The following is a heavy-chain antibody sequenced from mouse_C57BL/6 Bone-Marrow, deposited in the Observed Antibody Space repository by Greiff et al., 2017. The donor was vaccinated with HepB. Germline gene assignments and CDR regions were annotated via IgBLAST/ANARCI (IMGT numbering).Heavy chain of an antibody. D-gene: IGHD1-1*01. V-gene: IGHV1-26*01. CDR3: ARRPYYYGSSWYFDV. Sequence: VQLQQSGPELVKPGASVKISCKASGYTFTDYYMNWVKQSHGKSLEWIGDINPNNGGTSYNQKFKGKATLTVDKSSSTAYMELRSLTSEDSAVYYCARRPYYYGSSWYFDVWGTGTTVTVSS. J-gene: IGHJ1*03. CDR2: INPNNGGT. CDR1: GYTFTDYY.